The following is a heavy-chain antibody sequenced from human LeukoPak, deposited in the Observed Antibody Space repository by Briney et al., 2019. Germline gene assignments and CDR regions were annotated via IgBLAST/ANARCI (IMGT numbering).Heavy chain of an antibody. D-gene: IGHD5-18*01. CDR2: ISAYNGNT. CDR1: GYTFTSYG. Sequence: ASVKVSRKASGYTFTSYGISWVRQAPGQGLEWMGWISAYNGNTNYAQKLQGRVTMTTDTSTSTAYMELRSLRSDDTAVYYCARSVFYSYGPKREFDYWGQGTLVTVSS. CDR3: ARSVFYSYGPKREFDY. J-gene: IGHJ4*02. V-gene: IGHV1-18*01.